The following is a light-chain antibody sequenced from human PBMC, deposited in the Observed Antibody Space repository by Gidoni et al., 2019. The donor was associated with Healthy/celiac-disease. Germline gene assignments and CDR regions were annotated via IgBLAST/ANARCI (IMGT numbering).Light chain of an antibody. Sequence: DIVMTQSPLSLPVTPGEPASISFRSSQSLLHSNGYNYLDWYLQKPGQSPQLLIYLGSNRASGVPDRFSGSGSGTDFTLKISRVEADDVGVYYCMQALQTPLTFGGGTKVEIK. J-gene: IGKJ4*01. V-gene: IGKV2-28*01. CDR1: QSLLHSNGYNY. CDR3: MQALQTPLT. CDR2: LGS.